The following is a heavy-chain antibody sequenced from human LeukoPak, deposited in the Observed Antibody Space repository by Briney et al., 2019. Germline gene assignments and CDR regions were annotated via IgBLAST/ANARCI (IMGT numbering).Heavy chain of an antibody. CDR2: IYPGDSDT. CDR3: DKSTGLRRSFDY. D-gene: IGHD4-17*01. V-gene: IGHV5-51*03. CDR1: GYSFTSYS. J-gene: IGHJ4*02. Sequence: GESLKISFKGSGYSFTSYSIGWERQMPGKGLEWMGIIYPGDSDTRYSPSFQGQVTISADKSISTAYLQWSSLKASDTAMYYCDKSTGLRRSFDYWGQGTLVTVSS.